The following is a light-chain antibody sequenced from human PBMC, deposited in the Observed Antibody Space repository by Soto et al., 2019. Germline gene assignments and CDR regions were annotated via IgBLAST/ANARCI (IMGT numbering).Light chain of an antibody. CDR1: SSDVGGYNY. V-gene: IGLV2-11*01. CDR3: CSYAGSYTHYV. Sequence: QSALTQPRSVSGSPGQSITISCTGTSSDVGGYNYVSWYRQHPGKAPKLMIYDVSKRPSGVPDRFSGSMSGNTASLTISWLQAEDEADYYCCSYAGSYTHYVFGPGTKLTVL. CDR2: DVS. J-gene: IGLJ1*01.